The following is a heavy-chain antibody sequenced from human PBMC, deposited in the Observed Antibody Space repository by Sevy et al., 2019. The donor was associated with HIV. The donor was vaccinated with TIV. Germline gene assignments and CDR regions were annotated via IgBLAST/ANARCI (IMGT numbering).Heavy chain of an antibody. CDR1: GYSFTSYW. CDR3: ARPGLGEQWLVLGVNWFDP. CDR2: IYPGDSDT. Sequence: GESLKISCKGSGYSFTSYWIGWVRQMPGKGLEWMGIIYPGDSDTRYSPSFQGQVTISADKSISTAYLQWSSLKASDTAMYYCARPGLGEQWLVLGVNWFDPXGQGTLVTVSS. V-gene: IGHV5-51*01. J-gene: IGHJ5*02. D-gene: IGHD6-19*01.